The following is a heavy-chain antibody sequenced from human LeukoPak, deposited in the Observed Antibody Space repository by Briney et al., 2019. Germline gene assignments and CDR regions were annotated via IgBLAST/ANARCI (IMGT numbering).Heavy chain of an antibody. CDR3: ARSCNGDCYFHNWFDP. Sequence: GESLKISCKGSGYSFTSYWIGWVRQMPGKGLEWMGTIYPADPDTKYNPSLQGQVTISVDRSINTAYLQWNSLKASDTAMYYCARSCNGDCYFHNWFDPWGQGTLVTVSS. V-gene: IGHV5-51*01. CDR1: GYSFTSYW. CDR2: IYPADPDT. D-gene: IGHD2-21*02. J-gene: IGHJ5*02.